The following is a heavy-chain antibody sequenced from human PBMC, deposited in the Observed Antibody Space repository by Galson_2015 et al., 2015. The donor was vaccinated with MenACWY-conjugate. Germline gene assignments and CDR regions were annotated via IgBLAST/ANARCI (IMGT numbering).Heavy chain of an antibody. J-gene: IGHJ5*02. CDR1: GDSVSSNSAA. Sequence: CAISGDSVSSNSAAWNWIRQSPSRGFEWLGRTYYSSQWHYDYAVSVKGRMTINPDTSKNEISLQLHSVTPEDTAVYYCAREGSSRYHSDYFCCASWGQGTLVTVSS. D-gene: IGHD3-22*01. CDR3: AREGSSRYHSDYFCCAS. V-gene: IGHV6-1*01. CDR2: TYYSSQWHY.